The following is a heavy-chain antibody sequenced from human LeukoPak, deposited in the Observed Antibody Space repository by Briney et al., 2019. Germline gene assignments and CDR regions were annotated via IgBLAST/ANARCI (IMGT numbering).Heavy chain of an antibody. V-gene: IGHV3-30*18. D-gene: IGHD1-26*01. Sequence: GRSLRLSCAASGFTFSTYGLHWVRQAPGKGLEWVALISYDGSHKYYANSVKGRFTISRDNSKNTLHLQMNSLRAEDTAVYYCAKSPTVGATPMDYWGQGTLVTVSS. J-gene: IGHJ4*02. CDR1: GFTFSTYG. CDR3: AKSPTVGATPMDY. CDR2: ISYDGSHK.